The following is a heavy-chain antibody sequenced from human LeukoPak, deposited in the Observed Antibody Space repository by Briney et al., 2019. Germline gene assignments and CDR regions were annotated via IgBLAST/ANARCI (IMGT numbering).Heavy chain of an antibody. V-gene: IGHV3-30*02. CDR2: AHFNGHTD. CDR3: AKDNMWSFDF. CDR1: GFTFNNNN. Sequence: GGSLRLSCAASGFTFNNNNMHWVRQAPGKGLEWVALAHFNGHTDYSPHSVEGRFTISRDNSKSTLYLQMNKLRPEDTGVYYCAKDNMWSFDFWGQETLVTVSS. J-gene: IGHJ4*02. D-gene: IGHD3-3*01.